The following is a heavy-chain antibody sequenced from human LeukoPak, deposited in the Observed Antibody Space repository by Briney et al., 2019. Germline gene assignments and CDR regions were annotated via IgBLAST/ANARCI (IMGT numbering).Heavy chain of an antibody. Sequence: SETLSLTCAVYGGSFSGYYWSWIRQPPGKGLEWIGEINHRGSTNYNPSLKSRVTISVDTSKNQFSLKLSSVTAADTAVYYCLSGAAAGTFWGQGTLVTVSS. J-gene: IGHJ4*02. CDR2: INHRGST. D-gene: IGHD6-13*01. CDR3: LSGAAAGTF. CDR1: GGSFSGYY. V-gene: IGHV4-34*01.